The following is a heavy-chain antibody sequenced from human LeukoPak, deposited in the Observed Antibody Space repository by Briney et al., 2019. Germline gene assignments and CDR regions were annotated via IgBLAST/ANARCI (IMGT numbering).Heavy chain of an antibody. Sequence: GGSLRLSCAASGFTVSSNYMSWDRQAPGKGLEWVSVIYSGGSTYYADSVKGRSTISRDNSKNTLYLQMNSLRAEDTTVYYCASDSPFKFGDAFFGMDVWGQGTTVTVSS. D-gene: IGHD3-10*01. CDR2: IYSGGST. CDR3: ASDSPFKFGDAFFGMDV. J-gene: IGHJ6*02. V-gene: IGHV3-53*01. CDR1: GFTVSSNY.